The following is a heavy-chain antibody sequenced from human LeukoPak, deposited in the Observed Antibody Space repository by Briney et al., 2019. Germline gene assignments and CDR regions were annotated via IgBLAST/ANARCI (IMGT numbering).Heavy chain of an antibody. D-gene: IGHD7-27*01. Sequence: GGSLRLSCAASGFTFSSYGMHWVRQAPGKGLEWVAVMWYDGSNKYYADSVKGRFTISRDNSKNTLYLQMNSLRAEDAAIYYCATIGDRRTGELYRIDYWGQGTLVTVSS. CDR1: GFTFSSYG. J-gene: IGHJ4*02. CDR3: ATIGDRRTGELYRIDY. V-gene: IGHV3-30*02. CDR2: MWYDGSNK.